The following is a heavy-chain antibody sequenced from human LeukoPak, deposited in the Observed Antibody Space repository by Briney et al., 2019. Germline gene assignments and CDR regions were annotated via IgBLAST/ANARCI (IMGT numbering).Heavy chain of an antibody. CDR3: ARVSPTGDSSGYFTFDY. Sequence: SETLSLTCTVSGGSISSSSYYWGWIRQPPGKGLEWIGSIYYSGSTYYNPSLRSRVTISVDTSKNQLSLKLSSVTAADTAVYYCARVSPTGDSSGYFTFDYWGQGTLVTVSS. V-gene: IGHV4-39*07. J-gene: IGHJ4*02. CDR1: GGSISSSSYY. D-gene: IGHD3-22*01. CDR2: IYYSGST.